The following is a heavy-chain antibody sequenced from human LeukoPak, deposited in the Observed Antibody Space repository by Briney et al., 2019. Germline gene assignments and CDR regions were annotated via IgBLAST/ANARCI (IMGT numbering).Heavy chain of an antibody. CDR3: AKDLAYDYVWGSYLD. CDR2: INGGGVNT. CDR1: GFTFSSYA. D-gene: IGHD3-16*01. V-gene: IGHV3-23*01. Sequence: PGGSLRLSCAASGFTFSSYAMSWVRQAPGKGLEWVSTINGGGVNTYYADSVGGRFTISRDNSKNTLFLQMNSLRDEDTAVYYCAKDLAYDYVWGSYLDWGQGTLVTVSS. J-gene: IGHJ4*02.